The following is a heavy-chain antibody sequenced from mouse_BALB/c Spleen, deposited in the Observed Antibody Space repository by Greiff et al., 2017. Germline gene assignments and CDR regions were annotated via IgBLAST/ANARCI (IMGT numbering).Heavy chain of an antibody. Sequence: QVQLQQSGAELVRPGSSVKISCKASGYAFSSYWMNWVKQRPGQGLEWIGQIYPGDGDTNYNGKFKGKATLTADKSSSTAYMQLSSLTSEDSAVYFCARGVGTWFAYWGQGTLVTVSA. D-gene: IGHD1-1*02. V-gene: IGHV1-80*01. CDR2: IYPGDGDT. CDR3: ARGVGTWFAY. CDR1: GYAFSSYW. J-gene: IGHJ3*01.